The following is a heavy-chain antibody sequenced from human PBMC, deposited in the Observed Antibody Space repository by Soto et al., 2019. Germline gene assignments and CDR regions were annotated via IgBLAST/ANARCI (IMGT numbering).Heavy chain of an antibody. D-gene: IGHD6-19*01. V-gene: IGHV4-4*02. Sequence: QVQLQESGPGLVKPSGTLSLTCAVSGDSISSPKWWTWLRQPPGKGLEWSGDLLHGGTTNYNPSLKSRVTLSVDTSQNQFALNLTSVTAADTAIYYCAYSTGWYRHDVWGQGTSVTVSS. J-gene: IGHJ3*01. CDR1: GDSISSPKW. CDR2: LLHGGTT. CDR3: AYSTGWYRHDV.